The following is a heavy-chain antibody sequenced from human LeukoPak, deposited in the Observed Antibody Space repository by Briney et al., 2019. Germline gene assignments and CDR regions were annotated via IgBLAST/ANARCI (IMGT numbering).Heavy chain of an antibody. CDR3: AKVGSGWYYFDY. Sequence: GGSLRLSCAASGFTLSSYVMSWLRQAPGKGLEWVSGISGRGVSTYYADSVKGRFTISRDNSKNTLYLQMNSLRAEDTAVYYCAKVGSGWYYFDYWGQGTLVTVSS. D-gene: IGHD6-19*01. J-gene: IGHJ4*02. CDR1: GFTLSSYV. V-gene: IGHV3-23*01. CDR2: ISGRGVST.